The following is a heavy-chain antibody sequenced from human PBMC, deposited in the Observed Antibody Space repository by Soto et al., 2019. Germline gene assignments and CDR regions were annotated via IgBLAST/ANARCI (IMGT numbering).Heavy chain of an antibody. CDR1: GFTFSNAW. J-gene: IGHJ4*02. CDR2: IKSKTDGGTT. V-gene: IGHV3-15*01. CDR3: TTGRPSLRYFDWLLHRLYYFDY. D-gene: IGHD3-9*01. Sequence: GGSLRLSCAASGFTFSNAWMSWVRQAPGKGLEWVGRIKSKTDGGTTDYAAPVKGRFTISRDDSKNTLYLQMNSLKTEDTAVYYCTTGRPSLRYFDWLLHRLYYFDYWGQGTLVTVSS.